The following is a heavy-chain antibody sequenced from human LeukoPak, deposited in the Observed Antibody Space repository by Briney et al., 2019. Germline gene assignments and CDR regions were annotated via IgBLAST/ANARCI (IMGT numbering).Heavy chain of an antibody. D-gene: IGHD3-3*01. J-gene: IGHJ5*02. Sequence: ASVKVSCKASGYTFTSYDINWVRQATGQGLEWMGWMNPNSGNTGYAQKFQGRVTMTRNTSISTAYMELSSLRSEDTAVCYCARGGPDYDFWSGYPENWFDPWGQGTLVTVSS. V-gene: IGHV1-8*01. CDR2: MNPNSGNT. CDR1: GYTFTSYD. CDR3: ARGGPDYDFWSGYPENWFDP.